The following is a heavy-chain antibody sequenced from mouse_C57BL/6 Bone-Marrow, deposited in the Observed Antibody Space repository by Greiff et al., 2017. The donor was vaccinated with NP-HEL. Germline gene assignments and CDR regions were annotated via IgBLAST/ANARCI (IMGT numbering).Heavy chain of an antibody. CDR1: GFTFSDYY. CDR3: ARHRDYGSSRYWYFDV. J-gene: IGHJ1*03. CDR2: ISNGGGST. Sequence: EVQLVESGGGLVQPGGSLKLSCAASGFTFSDYYMYWVRQTPEKRLEWVAYISNGGGSTYYPDTVKGRFTISRDNAKNTLYLQMSRLKSEDTAMYYCARHRDYGSSRYWYFDVWGTGTTVTVSS. D-gene: IGHD1-1*01. V-gene: IGHV5-12*01.